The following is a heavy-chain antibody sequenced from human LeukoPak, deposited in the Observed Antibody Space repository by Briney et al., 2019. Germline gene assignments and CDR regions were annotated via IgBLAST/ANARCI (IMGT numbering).Heavy chain of an antibody. Sequence: ASVKVSCKASGYTFTGYYMHWVRQAPGQGLEWMGWINPNSGGTNYAQKFQGRVTMTRDTSISTAYMELSRLRSDDTAVYYCARGDGYNSYYFDCWGQGTLVTVSS. CDR2: INPNSGGT. D-gene: IGHD5-24*01. CDR3: ARGDGYNSYYFDC. CDR1: GYTFTGYY. J-gene: IGHJ4*02. V-gene: IGHV1-2*02.